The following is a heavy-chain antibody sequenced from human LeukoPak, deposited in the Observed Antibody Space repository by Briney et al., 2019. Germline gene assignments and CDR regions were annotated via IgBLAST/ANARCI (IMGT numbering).Heavy chain of an antibody. V-gene: IGHV3-30*02. CDR3: AKDPYCSSTSCYGGSYFDY. D-gene: IGHD2-2*01. CDR1: GFTFSSYS. CDR2: IRYDGSNK. Sequence: GGSLRLSCAASGFTFSSYSMNWVRQAPGKGLEWVAFIRYDGSNKYYADSVKGQFTISRDNSKNTLYLQMNSLRAEDTAVYYCAKDPYCSSTSCYGGSYFDYWGQGTLVTVSS. J-gene: IGHJ4*02.